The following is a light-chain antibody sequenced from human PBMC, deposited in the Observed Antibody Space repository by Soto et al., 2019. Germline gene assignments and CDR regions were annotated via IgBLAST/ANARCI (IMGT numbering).Light chain of an antibody. Sequence: EIVMTQSPATLSVSPGDRATFSCRASQSVTTNLAWYQQKPGQAPRLLIYGASTRATGIPARFSGSGSGTELTLTISSLQSEDFAVYYCQQYHNWPPYTFGQGTKLEIK. CDR1: QSVTTN. CDR2: GAS. CDR3: QQYHNWPPYT. V-gene: IGKV3-15*01. J-gene: IGKJ2*01.